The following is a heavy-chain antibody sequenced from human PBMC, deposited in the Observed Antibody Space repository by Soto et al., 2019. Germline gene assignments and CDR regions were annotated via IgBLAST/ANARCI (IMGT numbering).Heavy chain of an antibody. J-gene: IGHJ6*02. D-gene: IGHD1-26*01. CDR3: ARDWEAHYGMEV. CDR2: IIPIFGTA. Sequence: SVKVSCKASGGTFSSYAISWVRQAPGQGLEWMGGIIPIFGTANYAQKFQGRVTITADESTSTAYMELSSLRSEDTAVYYCARDWEAHYGMEVWGQGTTVTVSS. V-gene: IGHV1-69*13. CDR1: GGTFSSYA.